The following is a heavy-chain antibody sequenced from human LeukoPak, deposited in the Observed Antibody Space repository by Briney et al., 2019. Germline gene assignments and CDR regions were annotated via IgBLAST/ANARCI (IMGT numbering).Heavy chain of an antibody. CDR1: GGSISSGGYY. V-gene: IGHV4-31*03. CDR3: ARAARGRRDGYNYVQSFDY. D-gene: IGHD5-24*01. CDR2: IYYSGST. J-gene: IGHJ4*02. Sequence: SETLSLTCTVSGGSISSGGYYWSWIRQHPGKGLEWIGYIYYSGSTYYNPSLKSRVTISVDTSKNQFSLKLSSVTAADTAVYYCARAARGRRDGYNYVQSFDYWGQGTLVTVSS.